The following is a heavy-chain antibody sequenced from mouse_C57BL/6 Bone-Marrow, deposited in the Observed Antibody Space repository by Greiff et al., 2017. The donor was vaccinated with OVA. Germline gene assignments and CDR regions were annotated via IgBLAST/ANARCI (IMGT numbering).Heavy chain of an antibody. D-gene: IGHD1-1*01. CDR1: GFSLTSYG. Sequence: VMLVESGPGLVAPSQSLSITCTVSGFSLTSYGVDWVRQPPGKGLEWLGVIWGGGSTNYNSALMSRLSISKDNSKITVFLKMISLQTDDTAMYYCAKRYGSSPYYAMDYWGQGTSVTVSS. CDR3: AKRYGSSPYYAMDY. CDR2: IWGGGST. J-gene: IGHJ4*01. V-gene: IGHV2-9*01.